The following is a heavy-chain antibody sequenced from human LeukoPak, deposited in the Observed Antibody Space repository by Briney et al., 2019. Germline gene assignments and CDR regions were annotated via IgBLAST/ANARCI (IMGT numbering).Heavy chain of an antibody. D-gene: IGHD2-2*02. Sequence: GASVKVSCKASGGTFSSYAISWVRQAPGQGLEWMGGIIPIFGTANYAQKFQGRVTITADESTSTAYMELSSLRSEDTAVYYCARSPILYCSSTSCYTGGVPYYYYMDVWGKGTTVTVSS. CDR1: GGTFSSYA. V-gene: IGHV1-69*01. CDR2: IIPIFGTA. J-gene: IGHJ6*03. CDR3: ARSPILYCSSTSCYTGGVPYYYYMDV.